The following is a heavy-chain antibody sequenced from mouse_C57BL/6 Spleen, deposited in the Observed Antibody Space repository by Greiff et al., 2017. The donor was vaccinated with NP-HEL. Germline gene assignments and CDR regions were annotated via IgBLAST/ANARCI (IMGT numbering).Heavy chain of an antibody. CDR3: ARRDYDYSWFAY. Sequence: EVQLVESGGDLVKPGGSLKLSCAASGFTFSSYGMSWVRQTPDKRLEWVATISSGGSYTYYHDSVKGRFPFSRDNAKNTLYLQMSSLKSEDTAMYYCARRDYDYSWFAYWGQGTLVTVSA. D-gene: IGHD2-4*01. CDR1: GFTFSSYG. V-gene: IGHV5-6*01. CDR2: ISSGGSYT. J-gene: IGHJ3*01.